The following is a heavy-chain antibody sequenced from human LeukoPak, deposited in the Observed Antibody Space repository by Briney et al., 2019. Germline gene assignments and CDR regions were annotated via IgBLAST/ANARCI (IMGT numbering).Heavy chain of an antibody. Sequence: GGSLRLSCGASGFTFSSYWMSWVRQTPGKGLEWVANIDQVGYEKYYVDSVKGRFTISRDNAKNTLDLQMDSLRDGDTAVYYCVSFYETYWGRGTLVTVSS. D-gene: IGHD2/OR15-2a*01. CDR1: GFTFSSYW. CDR2: IDQVGYEK. CDR3: VSFYETY. J-gene: IGHJ4*02. V-gene: IGHV3-7*01.